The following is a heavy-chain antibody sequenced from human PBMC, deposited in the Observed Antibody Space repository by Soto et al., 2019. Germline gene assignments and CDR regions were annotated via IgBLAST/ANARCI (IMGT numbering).Heavy chain of an antibody. CDR2: IYYKSRWYN. D-gene: IGHD5-12*01. V-gene: IGHV6-1*01. CDR3: ARDWGYDPDPTYYYGMDV. Sequence: QTRSLTGAISGYTVSTNTAAWNLIRQSPSRGLEWLGRIYYKSRWYNDYSESLKSRIAIIPDTSRNQFSLQLNSVIPEDTAVYYCARDWGYDPDPTYYYGMDVWGQGTKVTVSS. J-gene: IGHJ6*02. CDR1: GYTVSTNTAA.